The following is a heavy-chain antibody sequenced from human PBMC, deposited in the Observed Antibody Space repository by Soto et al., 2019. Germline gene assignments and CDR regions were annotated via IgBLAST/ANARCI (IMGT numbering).Heavy chain of an antibody. CDR2: IIPIFGTA. CDR3: AISTARYSSSWYDP. Sequence: GASVKVSCKASGGTFSSYAISCVRQAPGQGLEWMGGIIPIFGTANYAQKFQGRVTITADESTSTAYMELGSLRSEDTAVYYCAISTARYSSSWYDPWGQGTLVTVSS. CDR1: GGTFSSYA. V-gene: IGHV1-69*13. D-gene: IGHD6-13*01. J-gene: IGHJ5*02.